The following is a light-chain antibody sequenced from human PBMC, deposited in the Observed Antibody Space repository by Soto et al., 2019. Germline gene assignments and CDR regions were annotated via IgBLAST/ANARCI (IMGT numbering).Light chain of an antibody. V-gene: IGKV3-15*01. CDR1: QSISSN. Sequence: IVLTQSPGTLSVSPWERATLSCRASQSISSNLAWYQQKPGQAPRLLLYDAATTATSGPARCCGSRSWTKFSLRISSLQSEDVASYYGQQYKNRPRWTFGEGTKVDIK. CDR2: DAA. J-gene: IGKJ1*01. CDR3: QQYKNRPRWT.